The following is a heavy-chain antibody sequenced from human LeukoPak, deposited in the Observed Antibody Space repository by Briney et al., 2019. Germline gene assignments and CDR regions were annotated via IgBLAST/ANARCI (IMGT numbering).Heavy chain of an antibody. Sequence: SQSLSLTCAISVVSVASNSAAWNWIRQSPSRGLEWLGRTYYRSKWYNDYAVPVKSRITINPDASKNQFSLQLKSVTPEDTAVYYCARIVDGDIDYWGQGTLVSVSS. V-gene: IGHV6-1*01. CDR3: ARIVDGDIDY. CDR2: TYYRSKWYN. CDR1: VVSVASNSAA. D-gene: IGHD5-12*01. J-gene: IGHJ4*02.